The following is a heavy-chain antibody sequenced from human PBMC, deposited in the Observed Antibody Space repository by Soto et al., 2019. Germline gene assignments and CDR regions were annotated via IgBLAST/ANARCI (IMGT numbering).Heavy chain of an antibody. J-gene: IGHJ4*02. Sequence: EVQLVESGGGLVKPGGSLRLSCVASGFTFSSYSMSWVRQAPGEGLQWVSSITSSNTYINYGDSVKGRFAISRDNAKNSLYLQMNSLRAEETAVYFCAGDTNYCASGIGVDFSGPGTLVTVSS. CDR2: ITSSNTYI. CDR3: AGDTNYCASGIGVDF. CDR1: GFTFSSYS. V-gene: IGHV3-21*02. D-gene: IGHD3-10*01.